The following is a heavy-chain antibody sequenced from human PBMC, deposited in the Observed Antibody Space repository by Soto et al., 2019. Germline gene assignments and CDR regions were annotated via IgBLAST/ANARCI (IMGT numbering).Heavy chain of an antibody. D-gene: IGHD3-22*01. CDR2: IRSKTNSYAT. CDR1: GFTFSGFA. V-gene: IGHV3-73*01. J-gene: IGHJ4*02. Sequence: GGSLRLSCVASGFTFSGFAMHWVRQASGKGLEWVGHIRSKTNSYATEYAASVKGRFAISRDDSKDAAYLQMSSLKPEDTAVYYCRSYYYDSSGSFFDYSGQGT. CDR3: RSYYYDSSGSFFDY.